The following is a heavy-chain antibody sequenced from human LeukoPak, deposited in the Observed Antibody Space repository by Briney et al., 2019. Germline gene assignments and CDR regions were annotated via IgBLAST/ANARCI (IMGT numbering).Heavy chain of an antibody. CDR1: RDTFSSSG. D-gene: IGHD3-22*01. J-gene: IGHJ6*02. V-gene: IGHV1-69*01. Sequence: SVKVSCKSFRDTFSSSGISWVRQAPGQGLEWMGGIVPILRTPDYAKKFQGKATITADESTTTAYMELSSLTSEDTAVYYCARSKGRRTSGYNHYYAMDVWGQGTTVTVSS. CDR3: ARSKGRRTSGYNHYYAMDV. CDR2: IVPILRTP.